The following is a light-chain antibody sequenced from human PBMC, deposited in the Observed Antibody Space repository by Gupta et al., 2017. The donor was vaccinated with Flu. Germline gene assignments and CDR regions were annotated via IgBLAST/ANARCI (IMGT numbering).Light chain of an antibody. J-gene: IGLJ3*02. CDR2: DNN. CDR3: ATWSSGLSSWV. CDR1: SSNIGNNY. Sequence: QSVLTQPPPVSAAPGQKVTISCSGSSSNIGNNYVSWYRQLPGAAPKLLIYDNNKRPSGIPDRISGSKSGTSATLGITELQTGDEADYYCATWSSGLSSWVFGGGTKLTVL. V-gene: IGLV1-51*01.